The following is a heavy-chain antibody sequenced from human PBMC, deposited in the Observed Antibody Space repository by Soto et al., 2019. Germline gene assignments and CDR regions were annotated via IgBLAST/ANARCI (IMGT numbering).Heavy chain of an antibody. V-gene: IGHV3-23*01. J-gene: IGHJ4*02. CDR1: GFTFSSYA. D-gene: IGHD6-6*01. Sequence: EVQLLESGGGLVQPGGSLRLSCAASGFTFSSYAMSWVRQAPGKGPEWVSAISGSGGSTYYADSVKGRFTISRDNSKNTLYLQMNSLRAEDTAVYYCAKGVSVSIAARGLAGNYWGQGTLVTVSS. CDR3: AKGVSVSIAARGLAGNY. CDR2: ISGSGGST.